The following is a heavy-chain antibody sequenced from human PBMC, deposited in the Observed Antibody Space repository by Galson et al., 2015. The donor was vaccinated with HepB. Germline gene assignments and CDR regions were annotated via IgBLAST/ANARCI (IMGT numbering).Heavy chain of an antibody. Sequence: SLRLSCAASGFTFSRYAMHWVRQAPGKGLEWVAVISYDGSNKYYADSVKGRFTISRDNSKNTLYLQMNSLRAEDTAVYYCAEVARGYWGQGTLVTVSS. J-gene: IGHJ4*02. CDR1: GFTFSRYA. V-gene: IGHV3-30-3*02. CDR2: ISYDGSNK. CDR3: AEVARGY.